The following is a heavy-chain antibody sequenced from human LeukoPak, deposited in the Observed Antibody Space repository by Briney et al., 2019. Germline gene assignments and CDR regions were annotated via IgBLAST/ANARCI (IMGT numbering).Heavy chain of an antibody. CDR2: ISAYNGNT. CDR1: GYTFTSYG. V-gene: IGHV1-18*01. J-gene: IGHJ6*02. CDR3: ARPLGTYYYYGMDV. Sequence: ASVKVSCKASGYTFTSYGISWVRQAPGQGLEWMGWISAYNGNTNYAQKLQGRVTMTTDTSTSTAYMELRSLRSDDTAVYYCARPLGTYYYYGMDVWGQGTTVTVSS. D-gene: IGHD6-13*01.